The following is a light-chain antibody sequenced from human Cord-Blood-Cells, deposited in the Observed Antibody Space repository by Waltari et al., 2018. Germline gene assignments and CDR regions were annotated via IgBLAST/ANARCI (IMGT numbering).Light chain of an antibody. Sequence: SYEPTQPPSVSVSPGQTARITCSGDALPKQYAYWYQQKPGQAPGLVIYKDSERPSGIPERFSGSSSGTTVTLTISGVQAEDEADYYCQSADSSGTPWVFGGGTKLTVL. CDR1: ALPKQY. CDR2: KDS. J-gene: IGLJ3*02. CDR3: QSADSSGTPWV. V-gene: IGLV3-25*02.